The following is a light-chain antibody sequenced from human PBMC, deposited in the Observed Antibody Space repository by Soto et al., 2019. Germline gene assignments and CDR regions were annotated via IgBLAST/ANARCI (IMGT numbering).Light chain of an antibody. V-gene: IGLV2-14*03. J-gene: IGLJ2*01. Sequence: QSVLTQPASVSGSPGQSITISCTGPTGDVGSYNYVSWYQHHPGNAPKLMIYDVSNRPSGVSNRFSGSKSGNTASLTISGLQADDEADYYCSSYTPSSTFVVFGGGTKLTVL. CDR1: TGDVGSYNY. CDR2: DVS. CDR3: SSYTPSSTFVV.